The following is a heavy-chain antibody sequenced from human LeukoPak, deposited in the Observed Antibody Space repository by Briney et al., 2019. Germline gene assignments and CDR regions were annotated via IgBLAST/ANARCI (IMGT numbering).Heavy chain of an antibody. V-gene: IGHV4-31*03. J-gene: IGHJ5*02. CDR1: GGSINSGVYY. CDR3: ARYFHDSSGYSNWFDP. D-gene: IGHD3-22*01. CDR2: MHYSGST. Sequence: SETLSLTCTVSGGSINSGVYYWSWIRQHPEKGLEWIGHMHYSGSTYYNPSPKSRVSISVDTSKNQFSLKLSSVTAADTAVYYCARYFHDSSGYSNWFDPWGQGTLVTVSS.